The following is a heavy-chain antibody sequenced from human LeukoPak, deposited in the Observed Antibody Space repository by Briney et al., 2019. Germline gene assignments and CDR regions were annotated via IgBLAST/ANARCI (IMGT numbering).Heavy chain of an antibody. J-gene: IGHJ4*02. CDR1: GFTFNAFG. CDR3: ARSHIAVAGTPFDY. Sequence: GGSLRLSCAASGFTFNAFGMNWVRQAPGKGLEWVSYIGTTSGAIYYADSVKGRFTISRDNSKNTLYLQMNSLRAEDTAVYYCARSHIAVAGTPFDYLGQGTLVTVSS. CDR2: IGTTSGAI. D-gene: IGHD6-19*01. V-gene: IGHV3-48*01.